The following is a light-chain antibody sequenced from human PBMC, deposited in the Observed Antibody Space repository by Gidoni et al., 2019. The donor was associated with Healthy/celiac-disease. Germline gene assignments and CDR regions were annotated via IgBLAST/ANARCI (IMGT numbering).Light chain of an antibody. CDR2: DVS. CDR3: SSYTSSSTLVV. Sequence: QSDLTQPASVSGSPGQSITISCTGTSSDVGGYHYVSWYQPHPGKAPKLMIYDVSNRPSGVSNRFSVSKSVNTASLTISGLQAEDEADYYCSSYTSSSTLVVFGGGTKLTVL. V-gene: IGLV2-14*01. J-gene: IGLJ2*01. CDR1: SSDVGGYHY.